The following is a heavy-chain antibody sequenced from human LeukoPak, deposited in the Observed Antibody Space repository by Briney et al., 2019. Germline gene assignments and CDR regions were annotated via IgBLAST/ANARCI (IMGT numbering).Heavy chain of an antibody. V-gene: IGHV3-7*01. D-gene: IGHD2-2*01. J-gene: IGHJ4*02. CDR1: GGSVSSGAYC. Sequence: ETLSLTCAVSGGSVSSGAYCWTWIRQPPGKGLEWVANIKQDGSEKYYVDSVKGRFTISRDNAKNSLYLQMNSLRAEDTAVYYCARLGPDMSASAGFCTSTSCYGIGYWGQGTLVTVSS. CDR3: ARLGPDMSASAGFCTSTSCYGIGY. CDR2: IKQDGSEK.